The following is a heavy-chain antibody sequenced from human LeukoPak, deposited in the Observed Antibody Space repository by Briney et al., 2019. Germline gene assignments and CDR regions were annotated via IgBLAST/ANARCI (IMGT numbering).Heavy chain of an antibody. CDR3: ARGIVGATDQWDY. D-gene: IGHD1-26*01. Sequence: PGGSLRLSCAASGFTFNNAWMSWVRQAPEKGLEWVSVIYSGGSTYYADSVKGRFTISRDNSKNTLYLQMNSLRAEDTAVYYCARGIVGATDQWDYWGQGTLVTVSS. J-gene: IGHJ4*02. CDR1: GFTFNNAW. CDR2: IYSGGST. V-gene: IGHV3-53*05.